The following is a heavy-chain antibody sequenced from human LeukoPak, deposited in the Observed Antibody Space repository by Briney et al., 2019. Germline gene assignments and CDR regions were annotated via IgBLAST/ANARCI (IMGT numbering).Heavy chain of an antibody. Sequence: SETLSLTCTVSGGSISSSSYYWGWIRQPPGKGLEWIGSIYYSGSTYYNPSLKSRVTISVDTSKNQFSLKLSSVTAADTAVYYRASPYYYDSSGYQGYFDYWGQGTLVTVSS. CDR3: ASPYYYDSSGYQGYFDY. CDR1: GGSISSSSYY. CDR2: IYYSGST. J-gene: IGHJ4*02. V-gene: IGHV4-39*01. D-gene: IGHD3-22*01.